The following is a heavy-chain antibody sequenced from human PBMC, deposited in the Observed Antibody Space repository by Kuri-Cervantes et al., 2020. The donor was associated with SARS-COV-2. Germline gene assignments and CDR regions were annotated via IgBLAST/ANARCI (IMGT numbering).Heavy chain of an antibody. Sequence: SETLSLTCTVSGGSVSSGSYYWSWIRQPPGKGLEWIGYIYYSGSTNYNPSLKSRVTISVDKSKNQFSLKLSSVTAADMAVYYCARDLGAVAGGFDYWGQGTLVTVSS. CDR2: IYYSGST. CDR3: ARDLGAVAGGFDY. V-gene: IGHV4-61*01. D-gene: IGHD6-19*01. CDR1: GGSVSSGSYY. J-gene: IGHJ4*02.